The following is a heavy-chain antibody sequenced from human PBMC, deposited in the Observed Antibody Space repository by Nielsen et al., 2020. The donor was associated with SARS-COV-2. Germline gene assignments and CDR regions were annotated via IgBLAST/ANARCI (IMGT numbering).Heavy chain of an antibody. Sequence: GESLKISCAASGFTFSDYYMSWIRQAPGKGLEWVSYISSSSSYTNYADSVKGRFTISRDNSKNTLYLQMNSLRAEDTAVYYCAKGQLRSRLPYFDYWGQGTLVTVSS. J-gene: IGHJ4*02. CDR2: ISSSSSYT. D-gene: IGHD5-18*01. CDR1: GFTFSDYY. CDR3: AKGQLRSRLPYFDY. V-gene: IGHV3-11*06.